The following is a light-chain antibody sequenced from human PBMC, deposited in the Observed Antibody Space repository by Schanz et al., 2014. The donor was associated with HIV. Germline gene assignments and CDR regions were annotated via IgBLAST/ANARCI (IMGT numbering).Light chain of an antibody. Sequence: QSALTQPASVSGSPGQSITISCTGTSSDVGADNSVSWYQQHPGRAPRLLVYDVTYRPSGVPDRFSGSKSGTSASLAISGLRSEDEADYYCAAWDDSLSGYVFGTGTKLTVL. CDR1: SSDVGADNS. CDR3: AAWDDSLSGYV. J-gene: IGLJ1*01. V-gene: IGLV2-14*03. CDR2: DVT.